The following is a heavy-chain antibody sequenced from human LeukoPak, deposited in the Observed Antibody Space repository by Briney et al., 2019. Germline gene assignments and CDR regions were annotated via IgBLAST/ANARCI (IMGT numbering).Heavy chain of an antibody. D-gene: IGHD6-19*01. CDR2: ISGSGGYT. CDR1: GFTFSSYD. V-gene: IGHV3-23*01. Sequence: GGSLRLSCAASGFTFSSYDMSWVRQAPGKGLEWVSAISGSGGYTYYADSVKGRFTISRDNSKNTLYLQMNSLRAEDTALYYCAKDGDIAMAGTLDYWGQGTLVTVSS. CDR3: AKDGDIAMAGTLDY. J-gene: IGHJ4*02.